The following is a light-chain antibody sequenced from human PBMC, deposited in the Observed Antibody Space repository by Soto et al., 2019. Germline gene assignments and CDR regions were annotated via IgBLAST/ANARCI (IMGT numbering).Light chain of an antibody. CDR1: SSDVGGYNY. CDR3: CSYAGSYTLV. J-gene: IGLJ1*01. V-gene: IGLV2-11*01. Sequence: QSALTQPRSVSGSPGQSVTISCTGTSSDVGGYNYVSWYQQHPGKAPKLMIYDVSKRPSGVPDRFSGSMSGNTASLTISGLQAEDEADYYCCSYAGSYTLVFGTGTKLTVL. CDR2: DVS.